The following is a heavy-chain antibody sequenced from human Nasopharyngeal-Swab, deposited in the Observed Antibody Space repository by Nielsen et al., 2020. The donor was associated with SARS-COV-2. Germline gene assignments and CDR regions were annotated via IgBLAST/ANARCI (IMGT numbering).Heavy chain of an antibody. D-gene: IGHD1-26*01. Sequence: ASVKVSCKASGYNFTTHDFNWVRQATGQGLEWMGWMNPNSGNTGYAQKFQGRVTMTRNTSIRTAYMEMSSLRSEDTAVYFCARGGVGAVGGALDYWGQGTLATVSS. CDR3: ARGGVGAVGGALDY. CDR2: MNPNSGNT. J-gene: IGHJ4*02. CDR1: GYNFTTHD. V-gene: IGHV1-8*01.